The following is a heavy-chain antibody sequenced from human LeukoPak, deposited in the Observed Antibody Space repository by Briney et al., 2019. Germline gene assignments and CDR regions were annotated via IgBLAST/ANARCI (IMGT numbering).Heavy chain of an antibody. J-gene: IGHJ4*02. D-gene: IGHD2-21*02. V-gene: IGHV3-7*01. CDR1: GFTFSSYG. CDR2: IKQDGSEK. Sequence: GGSLRLSCAASGFTFSSYGMSWVRQAPGKGLEWVANIKQDGSEKYYVDSVKGRFTISRDNAKNSLFLQMNTLRAEDTAVYYCARANCGGDCYSGVYWGQGTLVTVSS. CDR3: ARANCGGDCYSGVY.